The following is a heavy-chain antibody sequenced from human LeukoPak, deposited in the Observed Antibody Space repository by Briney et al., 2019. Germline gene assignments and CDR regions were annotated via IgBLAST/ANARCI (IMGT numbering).Heavy chain of an antibody. CDR3: ATYSTGFDI. CDR2: IYYSGNS. V-gene: IGHV4-59*01. D-gene: IGHD6-19*01. Sequence: SETLSLTCTVSGGSISSYYWSWIWQPPGKGLEWIGYIYYSGNSNYNPSLKSRVTISADTSKNEFSLKLSSVTAADTAVYYCATYSTGFDIWGQGTVVTVSS. CDR1: GGSISSYY. J-gene: IGHJ3*02.